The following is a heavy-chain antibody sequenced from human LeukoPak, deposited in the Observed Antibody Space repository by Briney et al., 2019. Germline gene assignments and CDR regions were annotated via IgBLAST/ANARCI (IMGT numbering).Heavy chain of an antibody. J-gene: IGHJ4*02. CDR2: IRYDGSNK. CDR1: RFTFSSYA. CDR3: AKDLGPVALNGGDY. D-gene: IGHD6-19*01. V-gene: IGHV3-30*02. Sequence: GGSLRLSCAASRFTFSSYAMSWVRQAPGRGLEWVAFIRYDGSNKYYADSVKGRFTISRDNSKNTLYLQMNSLRPDDTAVYDCAKDLGPVALNGGDYWGQGTLVTVSS.